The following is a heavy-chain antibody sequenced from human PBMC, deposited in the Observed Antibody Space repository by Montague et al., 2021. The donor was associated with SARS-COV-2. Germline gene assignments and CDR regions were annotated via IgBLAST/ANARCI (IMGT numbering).Heavy chain of an antibody. CDR2: INHSGST. J-gene: IGHJ5*02. D-gene: IGHD3-22*01. V-gene: IGHV4-34*01. CDR3: ARGPRITMIVVVITDIWFDP. Sequence: SETLSLTCAVYGGSFSGYYWSWIRQPPGKGLEWIGEINHSGSTNCNPSXXSRVTISVDTSKNQFSLKLSSVTAADTAVYYCARGPRITMIVVVITDIWFDPWGQGTLVTVSS. CDR1: GGSFSGYY.